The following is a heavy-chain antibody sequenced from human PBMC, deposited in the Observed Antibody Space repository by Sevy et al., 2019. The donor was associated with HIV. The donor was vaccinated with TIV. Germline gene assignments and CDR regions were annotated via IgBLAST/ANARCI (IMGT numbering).Heavy chain of an antibody. V-gene: IGHV3-30*04. J-gene: IGHJ4*02. CDR2: ISYDGRNNK. CDR1: GFTFSDYR. CDR3: ARRGYSYGYDY. D-gene: IGHD5-18*01. Sequence: GGSLRLSCAASGFTFSDYRMHWVRQAKDKGLEWVAVISYDGRNNKYNADSVKGRFTISRDNSKNTVYLQMNSLRAEETAVYYCARRGYSYGYDYWGQGILVTVSS.